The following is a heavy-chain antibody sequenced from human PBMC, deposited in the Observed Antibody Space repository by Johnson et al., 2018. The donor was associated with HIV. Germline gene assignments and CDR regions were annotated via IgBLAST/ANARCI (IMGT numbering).Heavy chain of an antibody. V-gene: IGHV3-20*04. Sequence: VQLVESGGGVVRPGGSRRLSCAAFGFTFSNYGMHWVRLAPGKGLEWVSGISWNGGSTAYADSVKGRFTISRDNAKNSLYLQMNSLRAEDTAVYYCAKVSSQSSSWYDAFDIWGQGTMVTVSS. CDR3: AKVSSQSSSWYDAFDI. CDR2: ISWNGGST. D-gene: IGHD6-13*01. J-gene: IGHJ3*02. CDR1: GFTFSNYG.